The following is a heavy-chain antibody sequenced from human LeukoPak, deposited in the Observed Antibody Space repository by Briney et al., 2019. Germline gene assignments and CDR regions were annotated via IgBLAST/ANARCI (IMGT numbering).Heavy chain of an antibody. J-gene: IGHJ6*03. CDR1: GYTFTSYW. CDR3: ARLSDYYMDV. CDR2: IYPGDSDT. Sequence: GESLKISCRGSGYTFTSYWIGGLRQMPGKGLECMGSIYPGDSDTKYSPSFQGQVTISVDNSISTAYLQWSSLKASDTAVYYCARLSDYYMDVWGKGTTVTVSS. V-gene: IGHV5-51*01.